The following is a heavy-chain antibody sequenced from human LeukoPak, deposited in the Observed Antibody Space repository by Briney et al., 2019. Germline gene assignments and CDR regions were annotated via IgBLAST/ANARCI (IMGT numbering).Heavy chain of an antibody. Sequence: GGSLRLSCAASGFTFSRYWMHWVRQAPGKGLVWVSRIKSDGGTNYADSVKGGFTISRDNAKNTVFLQMNSLRAEDTGVYYCARAPSEIGGYYPEYFRHWGQGTRVTVSS. D-gene: IGHD3-22*01. CDR1: GFTFSRYW. CDR2: IKSDGGT. CDR3: ARAPSEIGGYYPEYFRH. J-gene: IGHJ1*01. V-gene: IGHV3-74*01.